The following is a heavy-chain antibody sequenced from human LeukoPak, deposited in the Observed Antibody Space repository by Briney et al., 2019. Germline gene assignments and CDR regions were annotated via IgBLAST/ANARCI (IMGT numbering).Heavy chain of an antibody. D-gene: IGHD3-9*01. V-gene: IGHV4-4*07. J-gene: IGHJ6*03. CDR1: GGPISSYY. CDR2: IYTSGST. CDR3: AREEGWILTGYYNGLHYYYMDV. Sequence: SETLSLTCTVSGGPISSYYWSWIRQPPGKGLEWIGRIYTSGSTNYNPSLKSRVTMSVDTSKNQFSLKLSSVTAADTAVYYCAREEGWILTGYYNGLHYYYMDVWGKGTTVTVSS.